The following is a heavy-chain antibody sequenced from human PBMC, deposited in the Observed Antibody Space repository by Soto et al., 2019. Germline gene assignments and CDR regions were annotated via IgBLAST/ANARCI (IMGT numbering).Heavy chain of an antibody. D-gene: IGHD5-18*01. Sequence: SLRLSCAASGFTFSSYGMHWVRQAPGKGLEWVAVISYDGSNKYYADSVKGRFTISRDNSKNTLYLQMNSLRAEDTAVYYCAKDLRGYSYGPTYIDYWGQGTLVTVSS. V-gene: IGHV3-30*18. CDR1: GFTFSSYG. CDR2: ISYDGSNK. CDR3: AKDLRGYSYGPTYIDY. J-gene: IGHJ4*02.